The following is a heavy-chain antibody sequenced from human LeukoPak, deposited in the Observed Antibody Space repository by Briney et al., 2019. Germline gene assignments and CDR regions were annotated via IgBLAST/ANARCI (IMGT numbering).Heavy chain of an antibody. V-gene: IGHV4-59*08. CDR1: GGSIRSYY. CDR2: ISDSGST. J-gene: IGHJ4*02. CDR3: ARLRLSGAFDY. D-gene: IGHD2/OR15-2a*01. Sequence: SETLSLTCSVSGGSIRSYYWSWVRQPPGKGLEWIGYISDSGSTKYNPSLKSRVTISVDTSKNQFSLNLTSVTAADTAVYYCARLRLSGAFDYWGQGTLVTVSS.